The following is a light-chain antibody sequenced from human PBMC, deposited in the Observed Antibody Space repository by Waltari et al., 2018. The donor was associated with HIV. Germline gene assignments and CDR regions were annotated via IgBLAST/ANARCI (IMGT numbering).Light chain of an antibody. J-gene: IGLJ2*01. Sequence: NFMLTQPHSVSESPGKPVTISCTRDRGSITSNYVQWYQQRPGSAPTTLLYEGSKRPSGVPDRFSGSIDSSSNSASLTISGLKTEDEADFYCQSYDNSNVVFGGGTKLTVL. CDR3: QSYDNSNVV. CDR2: EGS. CDR1: RGSITSNY. V-gene: IGLV6-57*04.